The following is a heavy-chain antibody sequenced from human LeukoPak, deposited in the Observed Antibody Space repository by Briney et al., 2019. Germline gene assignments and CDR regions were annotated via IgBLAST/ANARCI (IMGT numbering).Heavy chain of an antibody. CDR3: AREGDGYNSPIDY. J-gene: IGHJ4*02. Sequence: GGSLRLSCAASGFTFSSYAMHWVRQAPGKGLKWVAVTSFDGSDNYYADSVKGRFTISRDNSKNTLFLQMNSLRAEDTGVYYCAREGDGYNSPIDYWGQGTLVTVSS. CDR1: GFTFSSYA. CDR2: TSFDGSDN. D-gene: IGHD5-24*01. V-gene: IGHV3-30*04.